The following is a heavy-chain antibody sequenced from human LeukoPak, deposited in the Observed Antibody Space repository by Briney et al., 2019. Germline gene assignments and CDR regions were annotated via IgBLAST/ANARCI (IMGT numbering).Heavy chain of an antibody. J-gene: IGHJ3*02. Sequence: GGSLRLSCAASGLAFDHYVMHWVRQAPGKGLEWVSLISGDGGSTYYADSVKGRLTISRDNSKNSLYLQMNSLTTEDTALYFCAKGTTMYAFDIWGQGTMVTVSS. D-gene: IGHD1-1*01. CDR1: GLAFDHYV. V-gene: IGHV3-43*02. CDR3: AKGTTMYAFDI. CDR2: ISGDGGST.